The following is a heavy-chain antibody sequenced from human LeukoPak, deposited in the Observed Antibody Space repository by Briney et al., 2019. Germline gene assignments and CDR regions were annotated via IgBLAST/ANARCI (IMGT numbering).Heavy chain of an antibody. CDR3: AREATGRAFDP. V-gene: IGHV1-18*01. J-gene: IGHJ5*02. D-gene: IGHD1-14*01. CDR2: ISVLTGDT. Sequence: ASVKVSCKASGYNFNDFGVTWVRQARGQGLEWMGWISVLTGDTNYAQKFQGRLTMTTDTSTDTAYMEMRSLRSDDTAAYYCAREATGRAFDPWGQGTLVVVSS. CDR1: GYNFNDFG.